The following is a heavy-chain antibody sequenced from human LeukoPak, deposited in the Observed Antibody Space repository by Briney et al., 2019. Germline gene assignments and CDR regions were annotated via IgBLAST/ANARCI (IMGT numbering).Heavy chain of an antibody. CDR2: ISSTGTYK. CDR3: AKDRSYYGMDV. J-gene: IGHJ6*02. CDR1: GFTFGSYR. Sequence: GGSLRLSCAASGFTFGSYRMSWVPQAPGKGLEWVSSISSTGTYKYSADSVKGRFTISRDNSKNTLYLQMNSLRAEDTAVYYCAKDRSYYGMDVWGQGTTVTVSS. V-gene: IGHV3-21*01.